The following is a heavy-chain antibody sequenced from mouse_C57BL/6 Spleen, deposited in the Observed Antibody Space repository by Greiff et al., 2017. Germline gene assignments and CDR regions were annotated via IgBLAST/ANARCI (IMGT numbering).Heavy chain of an antibody. Sequence: EVQLKESGPELVKPGASVKISCKASGYSFTGYYMNWVKQSPEKSLEWIGEINPSTGGTTYNQKFKAKATLTVDKSSSTAYMQLKSLTSEDSAVYYCARYYYSNAYAMDYWGQGTSVTVSS. CDR2: INPSTGGT. CDR1: GYSFTGYY. J-gene: IGHJ4*01. V-gene: IGHV1-42*01. CDR3: ARYYYSNAYAMDY. D-gene: IGHD2-5*01.